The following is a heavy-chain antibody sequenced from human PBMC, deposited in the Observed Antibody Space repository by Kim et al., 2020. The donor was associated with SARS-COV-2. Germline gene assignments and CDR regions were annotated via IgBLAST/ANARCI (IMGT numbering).Heavy chain of an antibody. CDR3: AREVFSSYIVVVPAAHNWFDP. V-gene: IGHV1-18*04. Sequence: ASVKVSCKASGYTFTSYGISWVRQAPGQGLEWMGWISAYNGNTNYAQKLQGRVTMTTDTSTSTAYMELRSLRSDDTAVYYCAREVFSSYIVVVPAAHNWFDPWGQGTLVTVSS. CDR1: GYTFTSYG. CDR2: ISAYNGNT. D-gene: IGHD2-2*01. J-gene: IGHJ5*02.